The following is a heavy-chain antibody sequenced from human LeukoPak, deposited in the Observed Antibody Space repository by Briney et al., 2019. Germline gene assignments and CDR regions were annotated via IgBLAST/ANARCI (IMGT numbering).Heavy chain of an antibody. V-gene: IGHV3-30*01. CDR3: ARDLLY. J-gene: IGHJ4*02. CDR2: ISYDGSNK. CDR1: GFTFSSYA. Sequence: GGSLRPSCAASGFTFSSYAMHWVRQAPGKGLEWVAVISYDGSNKYYADSVKGRFTISRDNSKNTLYLQMNSLRAEDTAVYYCARDLLYWGQGTLVTVSS. D-gene: IGHD2-21*01.